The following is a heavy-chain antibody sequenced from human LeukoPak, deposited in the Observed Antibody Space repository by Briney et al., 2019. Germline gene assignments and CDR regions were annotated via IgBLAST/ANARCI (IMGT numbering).Heavy chain of an antibody. D-gene: IGHD2-2*01. J-gene: IGHJ4*02. V-gene: IGHV3-20*04. Sequence: RAAGSLRLSCTASGFSFDEHGMSWVRHVPGKGLEWVSGINWSGGSTVYADPLRGRFTISRDNAKNSLYLQMDSLRAEDTALYYCARAPITSPFYFDYWGQGTLVTVSS. CDR2: INWSGGST. CDR3: ARAPITSPFYFDY. CDR1: GFSFDEHG.